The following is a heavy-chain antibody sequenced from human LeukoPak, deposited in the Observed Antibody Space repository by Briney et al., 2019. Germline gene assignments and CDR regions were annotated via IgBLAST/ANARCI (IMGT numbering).Heavy chain of an antibody. J-gene: IGHJ4*02. D-gene: IGHD2-2*01. Sequence: SGPTLVNPTQTLTLTCTFSGFSLEPSGVGVGWIRQPPGKALEWLAIIYWNDDRRSSPSLKSRLAITKDTSKNQVVLTMTDMDPQDTGTYYCVNFCGASSAFDYWGQGSLVTVSS. V-gene: IGHV2-5*04. CDR1: GFSLEPSGVG. CDR2: IYWNDDR. CDR3: VNFCGASSAFDY.